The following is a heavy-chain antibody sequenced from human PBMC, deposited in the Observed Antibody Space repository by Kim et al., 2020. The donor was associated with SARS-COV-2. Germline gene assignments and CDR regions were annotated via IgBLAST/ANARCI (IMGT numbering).Heavy chain of an antibody. J-gene: IGHJ6*02. CDR3: ARTTVTRNYYYYGMDV. V-gene: IGHV3-48*03. D-gene: IGHD4-17*01. Sequence: SVKGRFTISRDNAKNSLYLQMNSLRAEDTAVYYCARTTVTRNYYYYGMDVWGQGTTVTVSS.